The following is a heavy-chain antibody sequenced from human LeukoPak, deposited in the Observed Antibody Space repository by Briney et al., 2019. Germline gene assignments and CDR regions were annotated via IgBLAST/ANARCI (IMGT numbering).Heavy chain of an antibody. D-gene: IGHD3-10*01. CDR1: GGSISSYY. V-gene: IGHV4-59*01. CDR2: IYYSGST. CDR3: ARGIRLYGGDAFDI. Sequence: PSETLSLTCTVSGGSISSYYWSWIRQPPGKGLEWIGYIYYSGSTNYNPSLKSRVTISVDTSKNQFSLKLSSVTAADTAVYYCARGIRLYGGDAFDIWGQGTMVTVSS. J-gene: IGHJ3*02.